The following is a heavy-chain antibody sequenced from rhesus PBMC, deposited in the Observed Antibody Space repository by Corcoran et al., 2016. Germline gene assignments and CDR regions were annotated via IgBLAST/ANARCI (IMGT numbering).Heavy chain of an antibody. CDR1: GGSISDDW. CDR2: MDSGGST. D-gene: IGHD4-29*01. CDR3: AREQPGRDY. Sequence: LQLQESGPGLVKPSETLAFTCAVSGGSISDDWWGWVRQPPGKGLEGMGGMDSGGSTDYNPSLKGRVTISRAPSKNQFSLKLSSVTAADTAVYYCAREQPGRDYWGQGLLVTVSS. J-gene: IGHJ4*01. V-gene: IGHV4-173*01.